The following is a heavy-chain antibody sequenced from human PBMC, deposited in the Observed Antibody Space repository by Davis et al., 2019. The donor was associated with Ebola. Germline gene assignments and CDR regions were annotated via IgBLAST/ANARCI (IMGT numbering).Heavy chain of an antibody. CDR3: ARFNWGHRNFDY. Sequence: HSQTLSLTCAISGGSVSSGGWNWIRQSPSRGLEWLGRTYYNYKWYNDYAVSVNSRIIFSPDTSKNQFSLQLNSVTPEDTAVYYCARFNWGHRNFDYWGQGTLVTVSS. J-gene: IGHJ4*02. V-gene: IGHV6-1*01. CDR1: GGSVSSGG. CDR2: TYYNYKWYN. D-gene: IGHD7-27*01.